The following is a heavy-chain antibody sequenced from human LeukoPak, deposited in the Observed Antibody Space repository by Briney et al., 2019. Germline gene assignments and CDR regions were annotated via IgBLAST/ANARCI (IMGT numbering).Heavy chain of an antibody. CDR1: GGTFSSYA. CDR3: ARGHCSSTSCYGLDFFDY. Sequence: SVKVSCKASGGTFSSYAISWVRQAPGQGLEWMGGIIPIFGTANYAQKFQGRVTMTRDTSTSTVYMELSSLRSEDTAVYYCARGHCSSTSCYGLDFFDYWGQGTLVTVSS. V-gene: IGHV1-69*05. D-gene: IGHD2-2*01. J-gene: IGHJ4*02. CDR2: IIPIFGTA.